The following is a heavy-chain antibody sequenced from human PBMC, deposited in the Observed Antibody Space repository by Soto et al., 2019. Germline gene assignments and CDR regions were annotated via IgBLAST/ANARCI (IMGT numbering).Heavy chain of an antibody. J-gene: IGHJ6*02. CDR2: IYYSGST. D-gene: IGHD5-18*01. CDR3: ARDLEDTAMAPGSYYGMDV. CDR1: GGSISSYY. V-gene: IGHV4-59*01. Sequence: SETLSLTCTVSGGSISSYYWSWIRQPPGKGLEWIGYIYYSGSTNYNPSLKSRVTISVDTSKNQFSLKLSSVTAADTAVYYCARDLEDTAMAPGSYYGMDVWGQGTTVTVSS.